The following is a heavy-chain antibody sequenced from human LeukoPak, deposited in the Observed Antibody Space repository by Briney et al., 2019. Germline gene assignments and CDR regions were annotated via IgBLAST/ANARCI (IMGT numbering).Heavy chain of an antibody. Sequence: GGSLRLSCVGSGFAFGVHAMSWVRQAPGKGPEWVATIGSGADLFYAESVKGRFTISRDDPRNTVWLQMNSLRAEDTTLYYCAKDWTPHNRVYDCLDAWGQGTQVTVSS. CDR3: AKDWTPHNRVYDCLDA. D-gene: IGHD3-16*01. J-gene: IGHJ5*02. V-gene: IGHV3-23*01. CDR2: IGSGADL. CDR1: GFAFGVHA.